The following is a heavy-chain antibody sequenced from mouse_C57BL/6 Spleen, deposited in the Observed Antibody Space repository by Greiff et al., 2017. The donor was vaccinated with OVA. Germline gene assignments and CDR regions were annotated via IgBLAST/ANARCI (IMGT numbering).Heavy chain of an antibody. Sequence: VQLKESGAELVRPGSSVKMSCKTSGYTFTSYGINWVKQRPGQGLEWIGYIYIGNGYTEYNEKFKGKATLTSDTSSSTAYMQLSSLTSEDSAIYFCARSDYYYGSRHFDYWGQGTTLTVSS. CDR2: IYIGNGYT. J-gene: IGHJ2*01. D-gene: IGHD1-1*01. V-gene: IGHV1-58*01. CDR1: GYTFTSYG. CDR3: ARSDYYYGSRHFDY.